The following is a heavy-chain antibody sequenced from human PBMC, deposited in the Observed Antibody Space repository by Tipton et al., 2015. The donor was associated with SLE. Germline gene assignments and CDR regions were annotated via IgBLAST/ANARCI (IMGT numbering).Heavy chain of an antibody. V-gene: IGHV4-59*01. D-gene: IGHD3-3*01. CDR2: IDHSGST. J-gene: IGHJ6*02. CDR3: ARGALLEWSPYYDMDV. CDR1: GGSLGSYF. Sequence: TLSLTCSVSGGSLGSYFWTWIRQPPGKGLESIGYIDHSGSTGYNPSLKSRVTMSVDTSNNQFSLKLSSVTAADTAVYYCARGALLEWSPYYDMDVWGQGTTVTVSS.